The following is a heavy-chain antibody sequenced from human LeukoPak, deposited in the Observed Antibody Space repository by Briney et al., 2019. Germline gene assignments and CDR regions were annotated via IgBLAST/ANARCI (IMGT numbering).Heavy chain of an antibody. CDR3: ARIGNSYGNFNY. Sequence: GGSLRLSCAASGFTFSSYAMTWVRQAPGKGLEWVSAISGSGGSTYYADSVKGRFTISRDNSKNTLYLQMNSLRAEDTAVYYCARIGNSYGNFNYWGQGTLVTVSS. J-gene: IGHJ4*02. CDR2: ISGSGGST. D-gene: IGHD5-18*01. CDR1: GFTFSSYA. V-gene: IGHV3-23*01.